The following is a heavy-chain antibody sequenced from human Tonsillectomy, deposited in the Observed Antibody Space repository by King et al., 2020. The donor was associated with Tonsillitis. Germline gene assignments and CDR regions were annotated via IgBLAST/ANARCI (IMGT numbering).Heavy chain of an antibody. CDR1: VGSVSTNY. Sequence: QLQESGPGLVRPSETLSLTCTVSVGSVSTNYWSWIRQPPGKGLECIGYLHYTGSTYFNPSLQTPVTISVDTSKNQVSLKLSSVTAADTAVFYCARDHGYCSGGSCFSAPWFDHWGQGTLVTVSS. CDR2: LHYTGST. D-gene: IGHD2-15*01. J-gene: IGHJ5*02. V-gene: IGHV4-59*02. CDR3: ARDHGYCSGGSCFSAPWFDH.